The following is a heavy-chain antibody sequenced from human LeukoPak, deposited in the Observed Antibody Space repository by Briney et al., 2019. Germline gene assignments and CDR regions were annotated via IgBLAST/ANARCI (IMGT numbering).Heavy chain of an antibody. V-gene: IGHV3-74*01. CDR2: IHRDGNNI. Sequence: GGSLRLSCVASGFTFDTYWMHWVRQAPGKGLVWVSRIHRDGNNINYADSVKGRFTISRDNGKDSLFLQMNSLRADDTAVYYCARVVGGDEAEGDWGQGTLVTVSA. CDR3: ARVVGGDEAEGD. J-gene: IGHJ4*02. D-gene: IGHD5-12*01. CDR1: GFTFDTYW.